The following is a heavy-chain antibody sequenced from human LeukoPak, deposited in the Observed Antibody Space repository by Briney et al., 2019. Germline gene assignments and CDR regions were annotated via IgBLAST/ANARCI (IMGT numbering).Heavy chain of an antibody. CDR1: GGSFSGYY. CDR3: AREREGTTGTTYWYFDL. J-gene: IGHJ2*01. V-gene: IGHV4-34*01. Sequence: SETLFLTCAVYGGSFSGYYWSWIRQPPGKGLEWIGEINHSGSTNYNPSLKSRVTISVDTSKNQFSLKLSSVTAADTAVYYCAREREGTTGTTYWYFDLWGRGTLVTVSS. D-gene: IGHD1-7*01. CDR2: INHSGST.